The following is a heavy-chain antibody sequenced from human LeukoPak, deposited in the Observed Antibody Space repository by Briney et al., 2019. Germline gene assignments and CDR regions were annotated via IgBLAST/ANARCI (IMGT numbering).Heavy chain of an antibody. CDR2: VRTKTHGGAP. CDR1: GVTFGDYA. Sequence: GGSLRLSCKGSGVTFGDYAVTWFRQAPGKRLEWVGFVRTKTHGGAPETAASVKGSFHVYRDDSEGTAYLQMPSLTTEDTAMYYCARINFRDYRGYTWFEPWGQGTLVTVSS. V-gene: IGHV3-49*03. CDR3: ARINFRDYRGYTWFEP. J-gene: IGHJ5*02. D-gene: IGHD3-10*01.